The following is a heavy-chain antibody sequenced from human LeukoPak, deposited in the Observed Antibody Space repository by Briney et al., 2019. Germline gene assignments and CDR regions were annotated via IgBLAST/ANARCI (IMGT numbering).Heavy chain of an antibody. CDR2: IKSKTDAGTT. V-gene: IGHV3-15*01. CDR3: TTGDSGYQFDY. D-gene: IGHD5-12*01. CDR1: GFTLSHAW. J-gene: IGHJ4*02. Sequence: PGGSLRLSCAASGFTLSHAWMTWVRQAPGKGLEWVGRIKSKTDAGTTDYAAHVKGRFTISRDDSADTLYLQMDSLKSEDTAVYYCTTGDSGYQFDYWGQGTLVSVFS.